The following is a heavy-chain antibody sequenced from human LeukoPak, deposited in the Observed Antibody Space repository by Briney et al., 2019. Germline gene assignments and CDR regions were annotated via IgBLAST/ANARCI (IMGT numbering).Heavy chain of an antibody. V-gene: IGHV4-39*01. CDR1: GGSISSSVYY. CDR3: ASVDTNTGHDY. D-gene: IGHD5-18*01. J-gene: IGHJ4*02. Sequence: SETLSLTCTVSGGSISSSVYYWGWIRQPPGKGLEWIGSIYYSGSTYYDPSLKSRVTISVDTSKNQFSLRLSSVTAADTAVYYCASVDTNTGHDYWGQGTLITVSS. CDR2: IYYSGST.